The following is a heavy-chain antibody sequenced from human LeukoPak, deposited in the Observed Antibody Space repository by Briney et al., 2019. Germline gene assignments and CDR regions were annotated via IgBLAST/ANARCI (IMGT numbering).Heavy chain of an antibody. CDR1: SGSINSYF. J-gene: IGHJ4*02. CDR2: IYTTGRT. CDR3: GRQGYTASHYFLDF. V-gene: IGHV4-4*07. D-gene: IGHD2-2*02. Sequence: SEILSLTCTVSSGSINSYFWGWVRQPPGKGLEWIGRIYTTGRTHCNPSLKSRVTMSVDTSTNQFSLNLRSMTAADTAVYYCGRQGYTASHYFLDFWSQGTLVAVS.